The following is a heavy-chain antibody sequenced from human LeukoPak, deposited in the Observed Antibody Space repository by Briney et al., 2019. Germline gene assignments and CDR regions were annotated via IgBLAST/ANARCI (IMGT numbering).Heavy chain of an antibody. V-gene: IGHV3-13*01. Sequence: GGSLRLSCAASGFTFIDYDMNWVRQAIGKGLEWVSAIGIRGDTHYSGSVKGRFTISRENAESSLYMQMNSLRAEDTAVYYCARGGIQVSGIDEFDYWGQGTLVTVSS. D-gene: IGHD6-19*01. CDR1: GFTFIDYD. CDR3: ARGGIQVSGIDEFDY. J-gene: IGHJ4*02. CDR2: IGIRGDT.